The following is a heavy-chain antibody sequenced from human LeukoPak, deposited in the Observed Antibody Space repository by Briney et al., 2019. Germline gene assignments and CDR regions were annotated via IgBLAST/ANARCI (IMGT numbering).Heavy chain of an antibody. J-gene: IGHJ4*02. D-gene: IGHD3-22*01. CDR3: ASGCSNYDSSGYRFEH. Sequence: GGSLRLSCAASGFTFSHYAIHWVRQAPGKGLEWVAVISYDGSNKLYADSVKGRFTLSRDNSKNTLSLQMNSLRPEDTAVYYCASGCSNYDSSGYRFEHWGQGTLVTVSS. V-gene: IGHV3-30-3*01. CDR1: GFTFSHYA. CDR2: ISYDGSNK.